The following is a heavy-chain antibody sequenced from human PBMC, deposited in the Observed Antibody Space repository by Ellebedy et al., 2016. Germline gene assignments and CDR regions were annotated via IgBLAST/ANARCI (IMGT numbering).Heavy chain of an antibody. V-gene: IGHV4-59*01. CDR3: AREDPYSSGQSAFDI. J-gene: IGHJ3*02. D-gene: IGHD6-19*01. CDR2: IYYSGST. CDR1: GGSISSYY. Sequence: SETLSLTXTVSGGSISSYYWSWIRQPPGKGLEWIGYIYYSGSTNYNPSLKSRVTISVDTSKNQFSLKLSSVTAADTAVYYCAREDPYSSGQSAFDIWGQGTMVTVSS.